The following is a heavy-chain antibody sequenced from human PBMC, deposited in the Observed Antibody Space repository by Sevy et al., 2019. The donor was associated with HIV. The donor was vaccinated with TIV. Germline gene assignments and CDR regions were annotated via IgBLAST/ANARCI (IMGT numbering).Heavy chain of an antibody. CDR2: IYGGGST. V-gene: IGHV4-39*01. CDR1: GGPISTCTNF. J-gene: IGHJ4*02. Sequence: SETLSLTCIVSGGPISTCTNFWGWIRQPPGKGLERIGSIYGGGSTYYHPSLKSRVAISVDTSKNQFSLKVNSVSAADTAVYYCARGRITFFDDWGQGALVTVSS. CDR3: ARGRITFFDD. D-gene: IGHD3-16*01.